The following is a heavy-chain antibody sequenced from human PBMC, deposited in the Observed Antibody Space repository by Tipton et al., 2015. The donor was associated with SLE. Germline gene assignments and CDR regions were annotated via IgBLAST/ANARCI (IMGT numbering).Heavy chain of an antibody. D-gene: IGHD3-16*01. J-gene: IGHJ2*01. CDR3: ARGVMTEWYFDL. V-gene: IGHV4-38-2*01. Sequence: TLSLTCAVSGYSISSGYYWGWIRQPPGKGLEWIGRICHSGSTNYNPSLKSRVTISVETSKNQFSLKLSAVTAADTAVYYCARGVMTEWYFDLWGRGTLVTVSS. CDR1: GYSISSGYY. CDR2: ICHSGST.